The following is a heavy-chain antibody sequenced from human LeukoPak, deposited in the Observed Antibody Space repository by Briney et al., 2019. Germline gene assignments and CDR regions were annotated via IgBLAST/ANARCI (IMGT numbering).Heavy chain of an antibody. CDR2: ISSSSSYI. V-gene: IGHV3-21*01. J-gene: IGHJ3*02. CDR3: ARGGPRWLQLRAFDI. D-gene: IGHD5-24*01. Sequence: GGSLRLSCAASGFTFSSYSMNWVRQAPGKGLEWVSSISSSSSYIYYADSVKGRFTISGDNAKNSLYLQMNSLRAEDTAVYYCARGGPRWLQLRAFDIWGQGTMVTVSS. CDR1: GFTFSSYS.